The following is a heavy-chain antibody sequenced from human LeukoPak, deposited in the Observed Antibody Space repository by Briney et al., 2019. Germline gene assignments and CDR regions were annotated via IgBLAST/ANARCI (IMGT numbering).Heavy chain of an antibody. V-gene: IGHV3-48*03. J-gene: IGHJ5*02. CDR1: GFTFSSYE. Sequence: PGGSLRLSCAASGFTFSSYEMNWVRQAPGKGLEWVPYISSSGSTIYYADSVKGRFTISRDNSKNTLYLQMNSLRAEDTAVYYCAKGTKAHILTAYMRDRWFDPWGQGTLVTVSS. CDR2: ISSSGSTI. D-gene: IGHD3-9*01. CDR3: AKGTKAHILTAYMRDRWFDP.